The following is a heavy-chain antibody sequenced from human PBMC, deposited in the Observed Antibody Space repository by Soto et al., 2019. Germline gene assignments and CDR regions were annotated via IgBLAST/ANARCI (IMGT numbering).Heavy chain of an antibody. V-gene: IGHV1-2*02. D-gene: IGHD4-17*01. CDR1: GYTFTGYY. CDR3: ARARGYGDLGY. J-gene: IGHJ4*02. CDR2: INPNSGGA. Sequence: GASVKVSFKASGYTFTGYYMHWVRQAPGQGLEWMGWINPNSGGANYAQKFQGRVTMTRDTSISTAYMELSRLRSDDTAVYHCARARGYGDLGYWGQRLLVTVSS.